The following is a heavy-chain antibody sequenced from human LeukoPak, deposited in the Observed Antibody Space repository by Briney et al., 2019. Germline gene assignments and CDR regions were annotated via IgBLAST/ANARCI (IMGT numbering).Heavy chain of an antibody. CDR2: ISDDGSST. V-gene: IGHV3-74*01. CDR3: AGRKLLGTTAATDY. CDR1: GFTFSSYW. Sequence: PGRSLRLSCAASGFTFSSYWMHWVRQAPGKGLVWVSRISDDGSSTDYADSVKGRFTISRDNAKNTLFLQMNSLRAEDTALYYRAGRKLLGTTAATDYWGQGTLVTVSS. J-gene: IGHJ4*02. D-gene: IGHD1-26*01.